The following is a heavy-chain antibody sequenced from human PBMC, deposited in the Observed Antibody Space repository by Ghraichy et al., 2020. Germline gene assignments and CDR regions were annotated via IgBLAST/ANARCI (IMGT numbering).Heavy chain of an antibody. CDR3: ARDRVDCGGDCSN. J-gene: IGHJ4*02. Sequence: GGSLRLSCAASGFTFSSYTMTWVRQAPGKGLEWVSSISSSSNYIYYADSVQGRFTISRDNAKNSLYLQMNSLRAEDTAVYYCARDRVDCGGDCSNWGQGTLVTVSS. D-gene: IGHD2-21*01. CDR2: ISSSSNYI. CDR1: GFTFSSYT. V-gene: IGHV3-21*01.